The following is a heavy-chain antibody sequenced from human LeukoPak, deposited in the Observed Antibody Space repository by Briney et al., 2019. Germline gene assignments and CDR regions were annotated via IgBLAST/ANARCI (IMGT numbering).Heavy chain of an antibody. Sequence: ASVKVSCKASGYTFTGYYMHWVRQAPGQGLEWMGWINPNSGGTNYAQKLQGRVTMTRDTSISTAYMELSRLRSDDTAVYYCARGRGARGYYDYWGQGTLVTVSS. V-gene: IGHV1-2*02. CDR3: ARGRGARGYYDY. J-gene: IGHJ4*02. CDR1: GYTFTGYY. D-gene: IGHD3-10*01. CDR2: INPNSGGT.